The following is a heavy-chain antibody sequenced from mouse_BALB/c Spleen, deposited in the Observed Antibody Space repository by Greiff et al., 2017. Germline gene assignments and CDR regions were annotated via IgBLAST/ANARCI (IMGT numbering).Heavy chain of an antibody. CDR1: GYSFTSYW. CDR2: IDPSDSET. CDR3: TSCGGRAYYAMDY. V-gene: IGHV1S127*01. D-gene: IGHD3-3*01. J-gene: IGHJ4*01. Sequence: QVQLQQSGPQLVRPGASVKISCKASGYSFTSYWMHWVKQRPGQGLEWIGMIDPSDSETRLNQKFKDKATLTVDKSSSTAYMQLSSPTSEDSAVYSCTSCGGRAYYAMDYWGQGTSVTVSS.